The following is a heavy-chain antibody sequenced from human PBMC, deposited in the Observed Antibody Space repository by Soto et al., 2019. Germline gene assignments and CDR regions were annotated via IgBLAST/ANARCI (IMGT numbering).Heavy chain of an antibody. CDR2: ISGSGGST. D-gene: IGHD1-1*01. Sequence: EVQLLESGGGLVQHGGSLRLSCAASGFTFSNYAMSWVRQAPGRGLEWVSTISGSGGSTYFADSVKGRFTISRDNSKNTLYLQMNSLRAEDTAVYYCAVSDNGWFDPWGQGTLVTVSS. CDR3: AVSDNGWFDP. V-gene: IGHV3-23*01. J-gene: IGHJ5*02. CDR1: GFTFSNYA.